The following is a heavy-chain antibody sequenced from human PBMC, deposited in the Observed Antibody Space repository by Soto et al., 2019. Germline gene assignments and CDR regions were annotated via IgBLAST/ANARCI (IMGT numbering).Heavy chain of an antibody. D-gene: IGHD3-3*01. V-gene: IGHV4-4*02. CDR2: IYHSGST. Sequence: TLSLTCAVAGGSISSSNWLSWVRQPPGKGLEWIGEIYHSGSTNYNPSLKSRVTISVDKSKNQFSLKLSSVTAADTAVYYCARRVIWSGYYGWFDPWGQGTLVPVSS. CDR1: GGSISSSNW. CDR3: ARRVIWSGYYGWFDP. J-gene: IGHJ5*02.